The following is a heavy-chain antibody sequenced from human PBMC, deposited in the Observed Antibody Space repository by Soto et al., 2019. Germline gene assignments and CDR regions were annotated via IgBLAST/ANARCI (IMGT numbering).Heavy chain of an antibody. D-gene: IGHD3-16*01. CDR1: GLTFSTDE. J-gene: IGHJ1*01. V-gene: IGHV3-48*03. Sequence: GGSLRLSCAVSGLTFSTDEMNWVRQAPGKGLEWLAYISYTSTTIKYADSVKGRFAVSRDNAKKSLSLQMNNLRVEDTAVYYCATPYYFNHWGPGTLVTVSS. CDR3: ATPYYFNH. CDR2: ISYTSTTI.